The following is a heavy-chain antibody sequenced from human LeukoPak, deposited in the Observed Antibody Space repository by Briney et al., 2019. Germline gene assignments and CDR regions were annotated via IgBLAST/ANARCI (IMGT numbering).Heavy chain of an antibody. V-gene: IGHV3-7*03. D-gene: IGHD6-13*01. CDR1: GFAFSSYW. CDR3: ARDSVAAAGTGDY. Sequence: GGSLRLSCAASGFAFSSYWMSWVRQAPGKGLEWVANIKQDGSEKYYVDSVKGRFTVSRDNAKNSLYLQMNSLRAEDTAVYYCARDSVAAAGTGDYWGQGTLVTVSS. J-gene: IGHJ4*02. CDR2: IKQDGSEK.